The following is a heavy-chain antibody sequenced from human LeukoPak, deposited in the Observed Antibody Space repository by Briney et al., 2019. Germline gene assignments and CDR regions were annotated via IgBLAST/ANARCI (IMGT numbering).Heavy chain of an antibody. D-gene: IGHD5-18*01. CDR3: ARARGGYSYGYCDY. CDR1: GFTFSSYG. CDR2: IRYDGSNK. J-gene: IGHJ4*02. V-gene: IGHV3-30*02. Sequence: GGSLRLSCAASGFTFSSYGMHWVRQAPGKGLEWVAFIRYDGSNKYYADSVKGRFTISRDNAKNSLYLQMNSLRAEDTAVYYCARARGGYSYGYCDYWGQGTLVTVSS.